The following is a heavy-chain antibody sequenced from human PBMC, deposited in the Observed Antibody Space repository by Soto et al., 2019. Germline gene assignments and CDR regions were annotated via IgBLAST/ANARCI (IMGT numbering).Heavy chain of an antibody. V-gene: IGHV4-4*02. Sequence: QVQLQESGPGLVKPSGTLSLTCAVSSDSINSNYWCSWVRQSPGKGLEWIGEIYRSGNTNYNLSLKSRVTISIDNSKNQVSLKLSSVTAADTAVYYWARGGLAESWFDPWGQGALVTVSS. D-gene: IGHD2-21*01. CDR1: SDSINSNYW. J-gene: IGHJ5*02. CDR3: ARGGLAESWFDP. CDR2: IYRSGNT.